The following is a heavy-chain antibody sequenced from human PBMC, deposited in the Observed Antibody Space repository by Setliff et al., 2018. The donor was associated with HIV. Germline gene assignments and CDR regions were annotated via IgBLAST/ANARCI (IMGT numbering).Heavy chain of an antibody. Sequence: SETLSLTCTVSGDSISNYYWSWVRQPPGKGLEWIGYIYTTGSTNYNPSLKSRVTMSVDTSKNQFSLKVNSVTAADTAVYYCARQVSGWDAFDIWGRGTVVTVSS. V-gene: IGHV4-4*09. CDR1: GDSISNYY. D-gene: IGHD3-10*01. CDR2: IYTTGST. CDR3: ARQVSGWDAFDI. J-gene: IGHJ3*02.